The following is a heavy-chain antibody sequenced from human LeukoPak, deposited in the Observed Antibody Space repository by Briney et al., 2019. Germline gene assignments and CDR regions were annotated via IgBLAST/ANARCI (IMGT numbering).Heavy chain of an antibody. CDR1: GFIFSNYA. D-gene: IGHD3-10*01. V-gene: IGHV3-30*02. Sequence: GGSLRLSCAASGFIFSNYAMQWVRQAPGMGLEWVAFIRYDGGNTYYADSVKGRFTISRDNSKNTMYLQMNSLNAEDTAVYYCARGPMVRTNLFDYWGQGTLVTVSS. CDR2: IRYDGGNT. CDR3: ARGPMVRTNLFDY. J-gene: IGHJ4*02.